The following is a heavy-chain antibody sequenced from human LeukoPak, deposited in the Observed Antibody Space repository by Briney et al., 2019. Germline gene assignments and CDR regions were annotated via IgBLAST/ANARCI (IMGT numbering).Heavy chain of an antibody. CDR3: AKDRWEPYYFDY. Sequence: GGSLRLSCAASRFTFSSYAMSWVRQAPGKGLEWVSAISGSGGSTYYTDSVKGRFTISRDNSKNTLYLQMNSLRAEDTAVYYCAKDRWEPYYFDYWGQGTLVIVSS. D-gene: IGHD1-26*01. V-gene: IGHV3-23*01. J-gene: IGHJ4*02. CDR1: RFTFSSYA. CDR2: ISGSGGST.